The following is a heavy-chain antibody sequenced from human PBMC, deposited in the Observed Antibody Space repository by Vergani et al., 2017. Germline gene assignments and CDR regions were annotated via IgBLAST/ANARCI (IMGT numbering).Heavy chain of an antibody. J-gene: IGHJ4*02. V-gene: IGHV3-33*08. CDR1: GFTFSSYG. CDR3: ARDIGDY. CDR2: IWYDGSNK. D-gene: IGHD3-10*01. Sequence: QVQLVESGGGLVKPGGSLRLSCAASGFTFSSYGMHWVRQAPGKGLEWVAVIWYDGSNKYYADSVKGRFTISRDNAKNSLYLQMNSLRAEDTALYHCARDIGDYWGQGTLVTVSS.